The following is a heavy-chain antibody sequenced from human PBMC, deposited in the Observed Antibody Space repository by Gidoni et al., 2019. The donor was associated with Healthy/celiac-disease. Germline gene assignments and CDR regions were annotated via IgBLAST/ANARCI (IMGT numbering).Heavy chain of an antibody. CDR3: ARGGGWGNWFDP. J-gene: IGHJ5*02. CDR2: INHIGST. Sequence: QVQLQQWGAGLLKPSETLSLTCAVYGGSFSGYYWSWIRQPPGKGLEWIGEINHIGSTNYNPSLKSRVTISVDTSKNQFSLKLSSVTAADTAVYYCARGGGWGNWFDPWGQGTLVTVSS. CDR1: GGSFSGYY. D-gene: IGHD3-10*01. V-gene: IGHV4-34*01.